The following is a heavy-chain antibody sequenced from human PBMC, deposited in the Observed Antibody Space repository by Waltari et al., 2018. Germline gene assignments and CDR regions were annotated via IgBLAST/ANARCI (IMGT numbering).Heavy chain of an antibody. D-gene: IGHD2-8*02. CDR3: ASCTGGNCYYYGFDV. Sequence: QVQLVESGGGVVQPGMSLGLSCAACGFPFSSSVLHWVRQTPGRGLEWVAVISSDGSRKSYADSVKGRFSISRDNSKNSLSLEMNSLRPEDTAVYYCASCTGGNCYYYGFDVWGQGTTVTVSS. CDR1: GFPFSSSV. CDR2: ISSDGSRK. J-gene: IGHJ6*02. V-gene: IGHV3-30-3*01.